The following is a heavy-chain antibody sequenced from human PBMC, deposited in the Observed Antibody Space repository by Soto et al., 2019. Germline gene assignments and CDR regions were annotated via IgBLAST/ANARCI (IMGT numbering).Heavy chain of an antibody. CDR1: GGSFSGYY. Sequence: SETLSLTCAVYGGSFSGYYWSWIRQPPGKGLEWIGEINHSGSTNYNPSLKSRVTISVDTSKIQFSLKLSSVTAADTAVYYCAREIDDSSPDAFDIWCQGTMVTVSS. CDR3: AREIDDSSPDAFDI. V-gene: IGHV4-34*01. D-gene: IGHD4-4*01. CDR2: INHSGST. J-gene: IGHJ3*02.